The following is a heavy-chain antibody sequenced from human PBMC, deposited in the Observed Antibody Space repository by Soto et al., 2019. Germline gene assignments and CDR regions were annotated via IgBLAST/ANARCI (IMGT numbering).Heavy chain of an antibody. V-gene: IGHV4-39*01. CDR3: ATLDVEMATITADY. J-gene: IGHJ4*02. D-gene: IGHD5-12*01. CDR1: GGSISSSSYY. Sequence: NPSETLSLTCTVSGGSISSSSYYWGWIRQPPGKGLEWIGSIYYRGSTYYNPSLKSRVTISVDTSKNQFSLKLRYVTAADTAVYYCATLDVEMATITADYWGQGTLVTVSS. CDR2: IYYRGST.